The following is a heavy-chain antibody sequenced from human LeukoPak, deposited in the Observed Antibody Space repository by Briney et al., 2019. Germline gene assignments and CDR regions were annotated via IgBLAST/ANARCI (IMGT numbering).Heavy chain of an antibody. CDR2: IKSKTDGGTT. V-gene: IGHV3-15*01. J-gene: IGHJ5*02. D-gene: IGHD3-3*01. CDR3: TTRLDDFWSGYSGWFDP. Sequence: GSLRLSCAASGLTFSNAWMSWVRQAPGKGLEWVGRIKSKTDGGTTDYAAPVKGRFTISRDDPKNTLYLQMNSLKTEDTAVYYCTTRLDDFWSGYSGWFDPWGQGTLVTVSS. CDR1: GLTFSNAW.